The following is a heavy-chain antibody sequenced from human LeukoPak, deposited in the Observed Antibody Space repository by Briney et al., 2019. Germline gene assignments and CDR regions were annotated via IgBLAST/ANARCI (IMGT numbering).Heavy chain of an antibody. CDR1: GFTFSDYY. D-gene: IGHD3-3*01. CDR2: ISSSGSTI. CDR3: AKGELRFLEWLSLDY. V-gene: IGHV3-11*04. J-gene: IGHJ4*02. Sequence: PGGSLRLSCAASGFTFSDYYMSWIRQAPGKGLEWVSYISSSGSTIYYADSVKGRFTISRDNAKNSLYLQMNSLRAEDTAVYYCAKGELRFLEWLSLDYWGQGTLVTVSS.